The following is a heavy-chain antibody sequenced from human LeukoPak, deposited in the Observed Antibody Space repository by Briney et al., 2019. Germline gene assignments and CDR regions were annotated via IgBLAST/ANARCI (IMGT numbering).Heavy chain of an antibody. J-gene: IGHJ4*02. V-gene: IGHV3-23*01. Sequence: GGSLRLSCAASGFPFSSYAMSWVRQAPGKGLEWVSSISDSGGSTYYSNSVKGRFTISRDNSRNTLYLQMDRLRAEDTAVYYCAKDVVPGDYWGQGTLVTVSS. CDR3: AKDVVPGDY. CDR1: GFPFSSYA. CDR2: ISDSGGST.